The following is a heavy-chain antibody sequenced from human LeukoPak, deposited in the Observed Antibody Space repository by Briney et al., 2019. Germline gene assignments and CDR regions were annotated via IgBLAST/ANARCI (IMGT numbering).Heavy chain of an antibody. J-gene: IGHJ4*02. CDR2: ISSDGSVR. D-gene: IGHD4-17*01. CDR1: GFTFSNSG. CDR3: TTQIAWGN. V-gene: IGHV3-30*03. Sequence: PGGSLRLSCAASGFTFSNSGMHWVRQAPGKGLEWVAVISSDGSVRYYADSVKGRFTISRDKSKNTLYLQMNSLRAEDTAVYYCTTQIAWGNWGQGTLVTVSS.